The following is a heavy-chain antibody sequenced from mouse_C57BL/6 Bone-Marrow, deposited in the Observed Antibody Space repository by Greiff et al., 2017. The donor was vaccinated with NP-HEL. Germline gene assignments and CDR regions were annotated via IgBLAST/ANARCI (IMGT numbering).Heavy chain of an antibody. D-gene: IGHD2-3*01. CDR3: ARRRDGYYVYFDV. Sequence: DVQLQESGPGMVKPSQSLSLTCTVTGYSITSGYDWHWIRHFPGNKLEWMGYISYSGSTNYNPSLKSRISITHDTSKNHFFLKLNSVTTEDTATYYCARRRDGYYVYFDVWGTGTTVTVSS. J-gene: IGHJ1*03. V-gene: IGHV3-1*01. CDR1: GYSITSGYD. CDR2: ISYSGST.